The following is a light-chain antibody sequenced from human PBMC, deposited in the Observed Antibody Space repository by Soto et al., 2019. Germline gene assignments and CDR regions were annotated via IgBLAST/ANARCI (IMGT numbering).Light chain of an antibody. CDR1: ALPKQY. Sequence: SYELTQPPSVSVSPGQTARITCSGDALPKQYAYWYRQKPGQAPVLVIYTDSERPSGIPERFSGSSSGTTVTLTISGVQAEDEDEYYCQSADSSGTHKVFGTGTKVTVL. V-gene: IGLV3-25*02. J-gene: IGLJ1*01. CDR2: TDS. CDR3: QSADSSGTHKV.